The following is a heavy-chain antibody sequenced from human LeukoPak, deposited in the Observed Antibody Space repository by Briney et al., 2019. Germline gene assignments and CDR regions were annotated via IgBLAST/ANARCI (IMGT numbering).Heavy chain of an antibody. CDR3: VRDNTSGYSSSWIPGYFDY. D-gene: IGHD6-13*01. CDR1: GYTLTSYG. Sequence: ASVKLSCKASGYTLTSYGISWVRQAPGQGLELMGGISAYNSNTNYAQKLPGRVTITTGTYTSTAYMDLVRLRSGVAAVYYFVRDNTSGYSSSWIPGYFDYWGQGTLVTVAS. CDR2: ISAYNSNT. V-gene: IGHV1-18*01. J-gene: IGHJ4*02.